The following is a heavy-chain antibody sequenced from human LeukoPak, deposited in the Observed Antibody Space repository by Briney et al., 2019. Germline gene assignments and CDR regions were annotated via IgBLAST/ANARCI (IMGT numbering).Heavy chain of an antibody. V-gene: IGHV1-2*02. CDR3: AVATYYYDSSGPLGDY. J-gene: IGHJ4*02. CDR2: INPNSGGT. CDR1: GYTFIGYY. D-gene: IGHD3-22*01. Sequence: GASVKVSCKASGYTFIGYYMHWVRQAPGQGLEWMGWINPNSGGTNYAQKFQDRVTMTRDTSTSTVYMELSSLRSEDTAVYYCAVATYYYDSSGPLGDYWGQGTLVTVSS.